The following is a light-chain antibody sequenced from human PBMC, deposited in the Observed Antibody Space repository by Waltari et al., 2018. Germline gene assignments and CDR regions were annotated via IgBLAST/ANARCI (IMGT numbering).Light chain of an antibody. J-gene: IGKJ1*01. V-gene: IGKV2-28*01. CDR1: QSLLHSSGNTF. CDR2: LVS. CDR3: MQARQTPWT. Sequence: DIVMTQSPLSRSVTPGEPASISCRSSQSLLHSSGNTFLDWYLQKPGQSPQLLIYLVSNLASGVPDRFSGSGSGTDFTLKISRVEAEDVGVYFCMQARQTPWTFGQGTKVEIK.